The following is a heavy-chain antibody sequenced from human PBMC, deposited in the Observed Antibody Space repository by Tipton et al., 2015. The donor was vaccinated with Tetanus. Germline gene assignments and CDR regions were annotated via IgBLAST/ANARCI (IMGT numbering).Heavy chain of an antibody. CDR2: IKNKADGGTT. Sequence: SLRLSCATSGLFFKNAWMNWVRQAPGKGLEWVGRIKNKADGGTTDYSARVKDRFSISRDDSKDTLFLQMNSLRAEDTALYYCAREADCSGGSCFSGDFDTWGQGIQVTVSS. V-gene: IGHV3-15*07. J-gene: IGHJ4*02. CDR1: GLFFKNAW. CDR3: AREADCSGGSCFSGDFDT. D-gene: IGHD2-15*01.